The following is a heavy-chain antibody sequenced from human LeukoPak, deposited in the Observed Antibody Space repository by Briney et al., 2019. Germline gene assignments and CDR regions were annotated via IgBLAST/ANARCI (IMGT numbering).Heavy chain of an antibody. V-gene: IGHV3-74*01. CDR1: GFSFSSYW. D-gene: IGHD6-19*01. CDR3: ARDPHSSGWKVFLHAHDY. J-gene: IGHJ4*02. Sequence: PGGSLRLSCAASGFSFSSYWMHWVRQAPGKGLVWVSRINTDGSSTNYADSVKGRFTISRDNAKNTLYLQMNSLRAEDTAVYYCARDPHSSGWKVFLHAHDYWGQGTLVTVSS. CDR2: INTDGSST.